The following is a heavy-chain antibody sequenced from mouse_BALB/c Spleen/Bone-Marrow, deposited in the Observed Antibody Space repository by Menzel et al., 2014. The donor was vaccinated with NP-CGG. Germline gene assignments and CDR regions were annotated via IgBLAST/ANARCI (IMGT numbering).Heavy chain of an antibody. CDR3: ARWAFDAWFAY. CDR2: ILPGSGNT. J-gene: IGHJ3*01. D-gene: IGHD3-1*01. V-gene: IGHV1-9*01. CDR1: GYTFSSYW. Sequence: VQLQQSGAELLKPGASVQVSCKATGYTFSSYWIEWVKQRPGHGLEWIGEILPGSGNTNYNEKFKGKATFTADTSSSTAYMQRSSLTSEDSAVYYCARWAFDAWFAYWGQGTLVTGSA.